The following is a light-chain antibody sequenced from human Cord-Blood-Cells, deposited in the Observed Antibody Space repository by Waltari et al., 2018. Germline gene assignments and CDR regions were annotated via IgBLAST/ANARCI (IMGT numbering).Light chain of an antibody. V-gene: IGKV4-1*01. J-gene: IGKJ5*01. CDR3: QQYYSTPFT. CDR2: WAS. Sequence: DIVMTQSPVSLAVSRGERATIHCKSSQSVLYSSNNKNYLAWYQQKPGQPPKLLIYWASTRESGVPDRFSGSGSGTDFTLTISSLQAEDVAVYYCQQYYSTPFTFGQGTRLEIK. CDR1: QSVLYSSNNKNY.